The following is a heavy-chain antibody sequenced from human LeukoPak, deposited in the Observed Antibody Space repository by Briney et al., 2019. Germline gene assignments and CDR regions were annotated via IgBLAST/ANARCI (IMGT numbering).Heavy chain of an antibody. CDR1: GYTFTHNY. Sequence: ASVKVSCKASGYTFTHNYIHWLRQAPGPGLEWMGWMDSNSGGTKYAQKFQGRVTMTRDTSISTAYMELSSLGFDDTAVYYCARGIAAAGTYYYYYMDVWGKGTTVTVSS. CDR3: ARGIAAAGTYYYYYMDV. CDR2: MDSNSGGT. V-gene: IGHV1-2*02. J-gene: IGHJ6*03. D-gene: IGHD6-13*01.